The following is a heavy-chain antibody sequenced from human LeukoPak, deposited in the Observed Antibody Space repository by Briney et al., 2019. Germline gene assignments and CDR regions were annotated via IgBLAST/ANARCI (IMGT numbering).Heavy chain of an antibody. CDR3: ARGGAARLHFQN. J-gene: IGHJ1*01. Sequence: SETLSLTCTVSGGSISTYYWNWIRQPPGKGLEWIGYIYHSGSTNYNPSLQSRVTISVDTSKNQFSLNLNSVTAANTAVYYCARGGAARLHFQNWGQGTLVTVSS. CDR1: GGSISTYY. D-gene: IGHD6-6*01. CDR2: IYHSGST. V-gene: IGHV4-59*01.